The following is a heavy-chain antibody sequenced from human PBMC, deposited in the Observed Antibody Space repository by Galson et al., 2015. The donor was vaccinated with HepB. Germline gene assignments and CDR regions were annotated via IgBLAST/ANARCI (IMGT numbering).Heavy chain of an antibody. V-gene: IGHV3-23*01. CDR2: ISGSGGST. CDR1: GFTFSSYA. D-gene: IGHD2-2*01. Sequence: SLRLSCAASGFTFSSYAMSWVRQAPGKGLEWVPAISGSGGSTYYADSVKGRFTISRDNSKNTLYLQMNSLRAEDTAVYYCAKDRQKYCSSTSCSYFDLWGRGTLVTVSS. J-gene: IGHJ2*01. CDR3: AKDRQKYCSSTSCSYFDL.